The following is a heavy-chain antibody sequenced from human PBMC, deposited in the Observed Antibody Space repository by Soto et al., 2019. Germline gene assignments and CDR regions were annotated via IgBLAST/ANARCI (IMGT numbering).Heavy chain of an antibody. D-gene: IGHD5-18*01. CDR3: ARGSQIVDTAFI. CDR2: ISSSSSYI. J-gene: IGHJ3*02. Sequence: GSLRLSCAASGFTFSSYSMNWVRQAPGKGLEWVSSISSSSSYIYYADSVKGRFTISRDNAKNSLYLQMNSLRAEDTAVYYCARGSQIVDTAFIWGQGTMVTVSS. CDR1: GFTFSSYS. V-gene: IGHV3-21*01.